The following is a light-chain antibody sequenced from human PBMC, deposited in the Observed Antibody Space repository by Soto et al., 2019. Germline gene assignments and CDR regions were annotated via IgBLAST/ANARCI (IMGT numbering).Light chain of an antibody. CDR1: SSNIGSYT. V-gene: IGLV1-44*01. CDR3: AAWDDSLNGHV. CDR2: TTD. Sequence: QSALAQPPSASGTPGQRVTISCSGSSSNIGSYTVHWFQQLPGAAPKPLIYTTDQRPSGVPDRFSGSKSGTSASLAISGLQSEDEADYYCAAWDDSLNGHVFGSGTKATVL. J-gene: IGLJ1*01.